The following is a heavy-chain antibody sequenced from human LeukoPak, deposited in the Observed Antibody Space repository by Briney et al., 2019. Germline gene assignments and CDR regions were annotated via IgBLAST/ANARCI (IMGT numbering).Heavy chain of an antibody. CDR3: AREGAWYVSGSYSGYFYGMDV. Sequence: GRSLRLSCAASGFTFDDYAMHWVRQAPGKGLEWVSGISWNSGSIGYADSVKGRFTISRDNAKNSLYLQMNSLRAEDTAVYYCAREGAWYVSGSYSGYFYGMDVWGQGTTVTVSS. J-gene: IGHJ6*02. CDR2: ISWNSGSI. CDR1: GFTFDDYA. D-gene: IGHD3-10*01. V-gene: IGHV3-9*01.